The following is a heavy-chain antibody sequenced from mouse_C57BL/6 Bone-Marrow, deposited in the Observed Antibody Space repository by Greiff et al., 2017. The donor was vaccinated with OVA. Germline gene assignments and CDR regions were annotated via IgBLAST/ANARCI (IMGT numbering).Heavy chain of an antibody. CDR3: ARGCLWYFDV. CDR1: GYTFTSYW. Sequence: VQLKQPGAELVKPGASVKMSCKASGYTFTSYWITWVKQRPGQGLEWIGDIYPGSGSTNYNEKFKSKATLTVDTSSSTAYMQLSSLTSEDSAVYYCARGCLWYFDVWGTGTTVTVSS. V-gene: IGHV1-55*01. J-gene: IGHJ1*03. CDR2: IYPGSGST.